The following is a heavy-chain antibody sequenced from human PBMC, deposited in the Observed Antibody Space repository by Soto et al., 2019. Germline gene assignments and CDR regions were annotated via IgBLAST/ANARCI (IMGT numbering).Heavy chain of an antibody. CDR2: IIPIFGTA. CDR3: ARGYSSSWAYYFDY. D-gene: IGHD6-13*01. CDR1: GGTFSSYA. J-gene: IGHJ4*02. V-gene: IGHV1-69*12. Sequence: QVQLVQSGAEVKKPGSSVKVSCKASGGTFSSYAISWVRQAPGQGLEWMGGIIPIFGTANYAQKFQGRVTITAEEPTSTANMELSSLRSEDTAVYYCARGYSSSWAYYFDYWGQGTLVTVSS.